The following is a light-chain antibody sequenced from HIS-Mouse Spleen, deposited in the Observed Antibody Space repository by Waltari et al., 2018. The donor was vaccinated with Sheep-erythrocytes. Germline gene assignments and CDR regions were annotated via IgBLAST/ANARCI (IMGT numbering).Light chain of an antibody. V-gene: IGLV3-1*01. CDR1: KLGDKY. Sequence: SYELTQPPSVSVSPGQTASITCSGDKLGDKYACWYQQKPGQYPVLVIYQDSKRPSGVPERFSASNSGNTATLTISGTQAMDEADYYCQAWDSSTAWVFGGGTKLTVL. CDR3: QAWDSSTAWV. J-gene: IGLJ3*02. CDR2: QDS.